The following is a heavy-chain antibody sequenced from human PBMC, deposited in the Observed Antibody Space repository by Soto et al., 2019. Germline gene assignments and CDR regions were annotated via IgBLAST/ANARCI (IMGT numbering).Heavy chain of an antibody. Sequence: PGGSLRLPCAASGFTLSSYWMNWVRQAPGKGLEWVANIKQDGSEKYYVDSVKGRFIISRDNAKNSLYLQLNSLRAEDTAVYYCARDADASGWYHYGMDVWGQGALVTVSS. CDR3: ARDADASGWYHYGMDV. CDR2: IKQDGSEK. CDR1: GFTLSSYW. V-gene: IGHV3-7*01. J-gene: IGHJ6*02. D-gene: IGHD6-19*01.